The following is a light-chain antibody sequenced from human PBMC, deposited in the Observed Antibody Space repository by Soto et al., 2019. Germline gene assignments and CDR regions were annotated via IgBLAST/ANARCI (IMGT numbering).Light chain of an antibody. V-gene: IGLV3-21*02. J-gene: IGLJ3*02. CDR1: NIGSKS. Sequence: SYELTQPPSVSVAPGQTAKITCGGNNIGSKSVHWYQQKPGQAPALVVYDDSVRPSGIPERFSGSKSGTSASLAITGLQAEDEADYYCQSYDSSLSGSWVFGGGTKLTVL. CDR2: DDS. CDR3: QSYDSSLSGSWV.